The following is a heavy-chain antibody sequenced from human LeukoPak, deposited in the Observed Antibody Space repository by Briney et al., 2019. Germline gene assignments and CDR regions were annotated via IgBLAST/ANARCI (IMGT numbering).Heavy chain of an antibody. D-gene: IGHD1-26*01. CDR2: ISYDGSNK. V-gene: IGHV3-30-3*01. CDR3: ARAGGSYWGYYDY. CDR1: GFTFSSYA. J-gene: IGHJ4*02. Sequence: GGSLRLSCAASGFTFSSYAMHWVRQAPGKGLEWVAVISYDGSNKYYADSVKGRFTIFRDNSKNTLYLQMNSLRAEDTAVYYCARAGGSYWGYYDYWGQGTLVTVSS.